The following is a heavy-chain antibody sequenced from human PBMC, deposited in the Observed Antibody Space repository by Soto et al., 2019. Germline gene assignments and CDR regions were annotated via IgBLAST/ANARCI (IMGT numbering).Heavy chain of an antibody. J-gene: IGHJ6*02. CDR2: IIPISGTA. D-gene: IGHD2-2*01. CDR3: ARSHGSSTSLEIYYYYYYGMDV. V-gene: IGHV1-69*01. Sequence: QVQLVQSGAEVKKPGSSVKVSCKASGGTFSSYAISWVRQAPGQGLEWMGGIIPISGTANYAQKFQGRVTITADESTSTAYMELSSRRSEDTAVYYCARSHGSSTSLEIYYYYYYGMDVWGPGTTVTVSS. CDR1: GGTFSSYA.